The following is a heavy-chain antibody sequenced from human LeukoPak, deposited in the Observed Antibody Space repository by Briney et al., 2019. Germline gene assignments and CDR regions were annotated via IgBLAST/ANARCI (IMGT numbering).Heavy chain of an antibody. CDR2: IKQDGSEK. J-gene: IGHJ4*02. Sequence: GGSLRLSCAASGATFISDWMSWVRNPPAKGLEWVANIKQDGSEKYYVDSAKDRFTISRDNAKNSLYLQMNSLIAEDTAVYYCARVPNSSGWYYFDYWGQGTLVTVSS. CDR1: GATFISDW. CDR3: ARVPNSSGWYYFDY. V-gene: IGHV3-7*01. D-gene: IGHD6-19*01.